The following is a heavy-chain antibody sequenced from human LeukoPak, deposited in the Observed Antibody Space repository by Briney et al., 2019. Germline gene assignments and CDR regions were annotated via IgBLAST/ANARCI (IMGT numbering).Heavy chain of an antibody. J-gene: IGHJ5*02. CDR3: ARDDYSSSPEDWFDP. CDR1: GYTFTGYY. V-gene: IGHV1-2*02. Sequence: ASVKVSCKASGYTFTGYYMHWVRQAPGQGLEWMGWINPNSGGTNYAQKFQGRVTMTRDTSISTAYMERSRLRSDDTAVYYCARDDYSSSPEDWFDPWGQGTLVTVSS. CDR2: INPNSGGT. D-gene: IGHD6-19*01.